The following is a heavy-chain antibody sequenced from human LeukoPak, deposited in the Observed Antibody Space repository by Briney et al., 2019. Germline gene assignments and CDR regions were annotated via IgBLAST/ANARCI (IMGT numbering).Heavy chain of an antibody. CDR2: INPNSGGT. V-gene: IGHV1-2*02. J-gene: IGHJ6*02. CDR1: GYTFTGYY. Sequence: ASVKVSCKASGYTFTGYYMHWVRQAPGQGLEWMGWINPNSGGTNYAQKFQGRVTMTRDTSISTAYMELSRLRSDDTAVYYCASWHRKIAAAGLLNWGYGMDVWGQGTTVTVSS. CDR3: ASWHRKIAAAGLLNWGYGMDV. D-gene: IGHD6-13*01.